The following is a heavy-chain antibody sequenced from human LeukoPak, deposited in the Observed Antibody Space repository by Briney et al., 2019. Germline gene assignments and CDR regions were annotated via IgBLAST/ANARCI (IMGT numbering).Heavy chain of an antibody. V-gene: IGHV3-72*01. CDR2: AKNKVDSYTI. Sequence: GGSPRLSCAASGFTFSDHYMDWIRQVPGKGLEWVGRAKNKVDSYTIQYAASVRGRFPISRDDSKNSLYLQMNSLKTEDTAVYYCTRGHYYGSGTYFDEDTFDIWGRGTMVTVTS. D-gene: IGHD3-10*01. CDR3: TRGHYYGSGTYFDEDTFDI. CDR1: GFTFSDHY. J-gene: IGHJ3*02.